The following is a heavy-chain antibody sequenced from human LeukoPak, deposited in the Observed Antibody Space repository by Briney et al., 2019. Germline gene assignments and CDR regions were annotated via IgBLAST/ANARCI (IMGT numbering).Heavy chain of an antibody. Sequence: GGSLRLSCAASGFTFSSYAMSWVRQAPGKGLEWVSAISGSGGSTDYADSVKGRFTISRDNSTNTLYLQMNSLRAEDTAVYYCAKNLAMIVVNDAFDIWGQGTMVTVSS. CDR3: AKNLAMIVVNDAFDI. V-gene: IGHV3-23*01. CDR2: ISGSGGST. J-gene: IGHJ3*02. CDR1: GFTFSSYA. D-gene: IGHD3-22*01.